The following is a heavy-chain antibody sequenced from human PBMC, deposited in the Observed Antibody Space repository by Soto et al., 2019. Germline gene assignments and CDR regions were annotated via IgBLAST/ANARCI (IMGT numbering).Heavy chain of an antibody. CDR3: ARVGAYCVSTSCHDY. J-gene: IGHJ4*02. V-gene: IGHV1-18*01. CDR2: ISAYNGNT. D-gene: IGHD2-2*01. CDR1: GYTFTNYG. Sequence: QVQLVQSGAEVKKPGASVKASCKASGYTFTNYGISWVRQAPGQGLEWMGWISAYNGNTDYAQKLQGRVTMTTDTSTSTAYMELRSLRSDDTAVYYCARVGAYCVSTSCHDYWGQGTLVTVSS.